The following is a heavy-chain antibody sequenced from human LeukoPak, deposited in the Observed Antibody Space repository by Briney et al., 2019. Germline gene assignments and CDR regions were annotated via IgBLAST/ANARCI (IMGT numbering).Heavy chain of an antibody. J-gene: IGHJ4*02. Sequence: PSETLSLTCTVSGGSISNYCWTWIRQSPGQTLEWIGCSHKSGSTHYNPSLRSRVTISVDTSKSQFSLKLSSVTAADTAMYYCAKWGGLPYWGQGTLVTVSS. CDR3: AKWGGLPY. CDR2: SHKSGST. CDR1: GGSISNYC. D-gene: IGHD3-16*01. V-gene: IGHV4-59*12.